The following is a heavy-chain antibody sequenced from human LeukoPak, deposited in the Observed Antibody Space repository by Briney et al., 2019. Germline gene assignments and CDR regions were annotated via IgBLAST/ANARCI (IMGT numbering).Heavy chain of an antibody. CDR1: GFNFASNW. D-gene: IGHD1-26*01. CDR3: AKDPSDSGSYPDY. J-gene: IGHJ4*02. V-gene: IGHV3-30*18. CDR2: ISYDGSNK. Sequence: PGGSLRLSCAASGFNFASNWMHWVRQAPGKGLEWVAVISYDGSNKYYADSVKGRFTISRDNSKNTLYLQMNSLRAEDTAVYYCAKDPSDSGSYPDYWGQGTLVTVSS.